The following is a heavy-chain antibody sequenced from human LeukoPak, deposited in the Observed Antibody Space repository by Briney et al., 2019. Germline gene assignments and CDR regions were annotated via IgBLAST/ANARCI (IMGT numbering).Heavy chain of an antibody. D-gene: IGHD6-13*01. Sequence: SETLSLTCTVSGYSIGSGYYWSWIRQPAGTALEWIGRIYTSGTITYNPSLKSRVTMSVDTSKNQFSLKLSSVTAADTAVYYCARVVAAAFNWFDPWGQGTLVTVSS. J-gene: IGHJ5*02. CDR2: IYTSGTI. CDR3: ARVVAAAFNWFDP. V-gene: IGHV4-4*07. CDR1: GYSIGSGYY.